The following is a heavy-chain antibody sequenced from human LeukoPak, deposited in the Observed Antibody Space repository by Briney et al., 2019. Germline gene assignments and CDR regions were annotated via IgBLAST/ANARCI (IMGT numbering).Heavy chain of an antibody. CDR2: ISPGDSHT. Sequence: GESLKISCKGSGYSFTSYWIAWVRQMPGKGLEWMGIISPGDSHTTYSPSFQGQVTISADKSISTTYLQWSSLKASDTAMYYCARHSYMVVWGKGTTVTVSS. CDR3: ARHSYMVV. J-gene: IGHJ6*03. V-gene: IGHV5-51*01. CDR1: GYSFTSYW.